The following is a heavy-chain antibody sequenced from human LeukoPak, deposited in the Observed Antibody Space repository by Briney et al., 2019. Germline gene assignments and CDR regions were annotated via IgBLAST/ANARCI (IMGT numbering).Heavy chain of an antibody. J-gene: IGHJ1*01. Sequence: GGSLRLSCAASGFTFSDYYMSWIRQAPGKGLEWVSYISSSGSTTYYADSVKGRFTISRDNSKNTLYLQMNSLRAEDTAVYYCAKLPSGYYNQYFQHWGQGTLVTVSS. CDR3: AKLPSGYYNQYFQH. D-gene: IGHD3-22*01. CDR1: GFTFSDYY. CDR2: ISSSGSTT. V-gene: IGHV3-11*01.